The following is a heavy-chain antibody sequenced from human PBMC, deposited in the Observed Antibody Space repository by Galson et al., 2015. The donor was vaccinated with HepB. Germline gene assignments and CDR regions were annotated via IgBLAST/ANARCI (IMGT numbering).Heavy chain of an antibody. Sequence: SLRLSCAASGFTVSSNYMSWVRQAPGKGLEWVSVIHSGGVTYYADSVKGRFTISRDSSKNTLYLQMNSLRAEDTAVYYCARETGDYYYYYYMDVWGKGTMVTVSS. CDR2: IHSGGVT. D-gene: IGHD7-27*01. CDR3: ARETGDYYYYYYMDV. J-gene: IGHJ6*03. CDR1: GFTVSSNY. V-gene: IGHV3-53*01.